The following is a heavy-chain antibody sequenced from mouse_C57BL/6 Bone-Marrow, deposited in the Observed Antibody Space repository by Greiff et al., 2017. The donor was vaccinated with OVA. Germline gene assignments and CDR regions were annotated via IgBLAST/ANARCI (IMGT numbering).Heavy chain of an antibody. V-gene: IGHV1-52*01. Sequence: VQLQQPGAELVRPGSSVKLSCKASGYTFTSYWMHWVKQRPIQGLEWIGNIDPSDSENHYNQKFKDKATLTVDKSASTAYMQLSSLTSEDSAVYYCARNYGSSYGDFDYWGQGTTLTVSS. CDR2: IDPSDSEN. D-gene: IGHD1-1*01. CDR1: GYTFTSYW. CDR3: ARNYGSSYGDFDY. J-gene: IGHJ2*01.